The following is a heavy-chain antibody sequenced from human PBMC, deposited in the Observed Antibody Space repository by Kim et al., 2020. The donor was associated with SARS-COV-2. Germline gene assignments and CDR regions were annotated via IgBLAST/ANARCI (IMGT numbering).Heavy chain of an antibody. Sequence: SETLSLTCAVYGGSFSGYYWSWIRQPPGKGLEWIGEINHSGSTNYNPSLKSRVTISVDTSKNQFSLKLSSVTAADTAVYYCARGRRKGGSGSYWGYWFDPWGQGTLVTVSS. CDR2: INHSGST. CDR1: GGSFSGYY. J-gene: IGHJ5*02. D-gene: IGHD3-10*01. V-gene: IGHV4-34*01. CDR3: ARGRRKGGSGSYWGYWFDP.